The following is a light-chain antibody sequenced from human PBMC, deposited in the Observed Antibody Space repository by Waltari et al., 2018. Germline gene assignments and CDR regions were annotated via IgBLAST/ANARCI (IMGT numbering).Light chain of an antibody. J-gene: IGLJ1*01. Sequence: QSALTQPRSVSGSLGQSVTISCAGTSRDVGRDDRVSWYQQSPGTAPKLIIFAILKRPSGFPHRFSGSGSGNTASLTISGLQADDEADYFCCSYTADYTYVFGSGTKLAVL. V-gene: IGLV2-11*01. CDR3: CSYTADYTYV. CDR2: AIL. CDR1: SRDVGRDDR.